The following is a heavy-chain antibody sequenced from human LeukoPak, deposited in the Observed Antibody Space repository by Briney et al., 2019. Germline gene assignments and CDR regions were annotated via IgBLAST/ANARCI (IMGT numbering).Heavy chain of an antibody. J-gene: IGHJ4*02. V-gene: IGHV3-11*01. D-gene: IGHD5-18*01. Sequence: PGGSLRLSWAAAGFTFSDYYMSWIRQAPGKGLEWVSYISSSGSTIYYADSVKGRFTISRDNAKNSLYLQMNSLRAEDTAVYYCARWRGTAMDPFDYWGQGTLVTVSS. CDR2: ISSSGSTI. CDR3: ARWRGTAMDPFDY. CDR1: GFTFSDYY.